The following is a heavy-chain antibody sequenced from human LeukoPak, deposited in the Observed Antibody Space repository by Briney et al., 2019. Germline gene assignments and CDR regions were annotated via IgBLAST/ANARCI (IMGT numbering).Heavy chain of an antibody. J-gene: IGHJ3*02. V-gene: IGHV1-18*01. CDR1: GNSFTSYG. CDR3: ARVTPRLLGYCSSTSCHDAFEI. Sequence: ASVKVSCKASGNSFTSYGISWVRQAPGQGLEWMGWTSVYNGKTYYAQRFQDRVTMTTDTSTSTGYMELRGLRFDDTAIYYCARVTPRLLGYCSSTSCHDAFEIWGQGTMVTVSS. CDR2: TSVYNGKT. D-gene: IGHD2-2*01.